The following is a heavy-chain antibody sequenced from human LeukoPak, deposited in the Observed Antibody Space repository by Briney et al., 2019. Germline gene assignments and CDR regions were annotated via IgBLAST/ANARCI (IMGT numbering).Heavy chain of an antibody. CDR2: ISGSGGST. V-gene: IGHV3-23*01. D-gene: IGHD3-10*01. Sequence: PGGSLRLSCAASGFTFSSCAMSWVRQAPGKGLEWVSAISGSGGSTYYADSVKGRFTISRDNAKNSLYLQMNSLRAEDTAVYYCARDGSGIYYYYYGMDVWGQGTTVTVSS. CDR3: ARDGSGIYYYYYGMDV. CDR1: GFTFSSCA. J-gene: IGHJ6*02.